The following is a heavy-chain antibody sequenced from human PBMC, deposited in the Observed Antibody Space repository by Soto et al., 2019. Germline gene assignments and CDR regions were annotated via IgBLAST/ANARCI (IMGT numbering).Heavy chain of an antibody. Sequence: LRLSCGAPGVTFKDYGMHWVRQAPGKGLEWVAVISYDGKQTYYDDSVKGRFTISKDKSKRTLFFQMNSLRVDDTAVYYCARDGWGSNWYFDLWGRGTLVTVSS. CDR3: ARDGWGSNWYFDL. V-gene: IGHV3-30*03. CDR2: ISYDGKQT. D-gene: IGHD3-16*01. J-gene: IGHJ2*01. CDR1: GVTFKDYG.